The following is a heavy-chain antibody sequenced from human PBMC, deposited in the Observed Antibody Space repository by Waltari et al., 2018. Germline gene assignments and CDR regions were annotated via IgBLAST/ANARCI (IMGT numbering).Heavy chain of an antibody. CDR2: ISGRGGST. V-gene: IGHV3-23*01. CDR3: AKGPYGDYSNYYYGMDV. CDR1: GFTFSSYA. J-gene: IGHJ6*02. Sequence: EVQLLESGGGLVQPGGSLRPSCAASGFTFSSYAMSWVRQAPGKGLEWVSAISGRGGSTYYADSVKGRFTISRDNSKNTLYLQMNSLRAEDTAVYYCAKGPYGDYSNYYYGMDVWGQGTTVTVSS. D-gene: IGHD4-17*01.